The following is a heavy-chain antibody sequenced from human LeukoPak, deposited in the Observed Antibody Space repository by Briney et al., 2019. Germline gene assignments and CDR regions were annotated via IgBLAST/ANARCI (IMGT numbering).Heavy chain of an antibody. CDR2: INPNSGGT. Sequence: ASVKVSCKASGYTFTSYNINWVRQATGQGLEWMGWINPNSGGTNYAQKFQGRVTMTRDTSISTAYMELSRLRSDDTAVYYCARDRPVGGLELSATAFDIWGQGTMVTVSS. D-gene: IGHD1-7*01. CDR1: GYTFTSYN. V-gene: IGHV1-2*02. J-gene: IGHJ3*02. CDR3: ARDRPVGGLELSATAFDI.